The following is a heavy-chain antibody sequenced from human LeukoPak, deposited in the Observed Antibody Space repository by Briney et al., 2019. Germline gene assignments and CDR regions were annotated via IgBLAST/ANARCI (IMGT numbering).Heavy chain of an antibody. D-gene: IGHD4-17*01. V-gene: IGHV1-69*06. CDR3: ARGDYGDYGRAFDI. Sequence: PVKVSCKASRGTFSSYAISWVRQAPGQGLEWMGGSIPIFGTANYAQKFQGRVTITADKSTSTAYMELSSLRSEDTAVYYCARGDYGDYGRAFDIWGQGTMVTVSS. CDR2: SIPIFGTA. J-gene: IGHJ3*02. CDR1: RGTFSSYA.